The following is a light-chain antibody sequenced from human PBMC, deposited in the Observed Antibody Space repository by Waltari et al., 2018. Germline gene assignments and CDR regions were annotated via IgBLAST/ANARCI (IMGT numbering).Light chain of an antibody. CDR2: AAS. CDR3: QYSYTIPYT. J-gene: IGKJ2*01. Sequence: DIQMTHSPSSLSAFVGDRVTITCRASQSISSYLNWYQQKPGKAPKLLIYAASNLQSGVPSRFSCSGSGTDFTLTISSLQPEDFATYYCQYSYTIPYTFGQGTKLEI. CDR1: QSISSY. V-gene: IGKV1-39*01.